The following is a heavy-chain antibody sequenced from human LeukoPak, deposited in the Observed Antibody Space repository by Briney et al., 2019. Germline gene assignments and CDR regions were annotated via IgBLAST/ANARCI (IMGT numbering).Heavy chain of an antibody. Sequence: HAGGSLRLSCAGSGFTFSSNWMHWVRQGPGKGLVWVSRINSDGRSTTYADSVKGRFTTSRDNAKNTLYLQMNSLRAEDTAVYYCARAADYYDSSGYKTPPGYWGQGTLVTVSS. CDR2: INSDGRST. CDR3: ARAADYYDSSGYKTPPGY. J-gene: IGHJ4*02. V-gene: IGHV3-74*01. D-gene: IGHD3-22*01. CDR1: GFTFSSNW.